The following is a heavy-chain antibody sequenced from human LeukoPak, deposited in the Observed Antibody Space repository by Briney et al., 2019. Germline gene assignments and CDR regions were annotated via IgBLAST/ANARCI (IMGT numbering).Heavy chain of an antibody. Sequence: GRSLRLSCAASGFTFSSYGMHWVRQAPGKGLEWVAVISYDGSNKYYADSVKGRFTISRDNSKSTLYLQMNSLRAEDTAVYYCAKEDYGDYVGEHYYGMDVWGQGTTVTVSS. J-gene: IGHJ6*02. D-gene: IGHD4-17*01. CDR3: AKEDYGDYVGEHYYGMDV. V-gene: IGHV3-30*18. CDR1: GFTFSSYG. CDR2: ISYDGSNK.